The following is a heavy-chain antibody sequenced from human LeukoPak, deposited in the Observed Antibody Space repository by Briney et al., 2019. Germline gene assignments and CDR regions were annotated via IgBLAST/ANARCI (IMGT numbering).Heavy chain of an antibody. V-gene: IGHV1-69*13. Sequence: ASVKVSCKASGGTFSSYAISWVRQAPGQGLEWMGGIIPIFGTANYAQKFQGRVTITADESTSTAYMELSSLRSEDTAVCYCASTKAPYSSGWHNPFDYWGQGTLVTVSS. D-gene: IGHD6-19*01. CDR3: ASTKAPYSSGWHNPFDY. CDR1: GGTFSSYA. CDR2: IIPIFGTA. J-gene: IGHJ4*02.